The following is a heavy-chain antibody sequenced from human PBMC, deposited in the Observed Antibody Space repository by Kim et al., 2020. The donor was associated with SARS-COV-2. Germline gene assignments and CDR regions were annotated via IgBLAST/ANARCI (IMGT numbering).Heavy chain of an antibody. CDR3: ATLITIFGVVITDNWFDP. D-gene: IGHD3-3*01. CDR2: FDPEDGET. Sequence: ASVKVSCKVSGYTLTELSMHWVRQAPGKGLEWMGGFDPEDGETIYAQKFQGRVTMTEDTSTDTAYMELSSLRSEDTAVYYCATLITIFGVVITDNWFDPWGQGTLVTVSS. J-gene: IGHJ5*02. CDR1: GYTLTELS. V-gene: IGHV1-24*01.